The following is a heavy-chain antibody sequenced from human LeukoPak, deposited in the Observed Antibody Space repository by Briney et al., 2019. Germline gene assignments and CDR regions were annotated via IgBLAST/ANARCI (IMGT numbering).Heavy chain of an antibody. J-gene: IGHJ4*02. CDR2: ISAYKGNT. CDR3: ARDSITLVRGVIGY. V-gene: IGHV1-18*01. D-gene: IGHD3-10*01. CDR1: GYTFTNYG. Sequence: ASVKVSCKASGYTFTNYGFSWVRQAPGQGLEWMGWISAYKGNTNYAQKLQGRVTMTTDTSTSTAYMELRSLRSDDTAVYYCARDSITLVRGVIGYWGQGTLVTVSS.